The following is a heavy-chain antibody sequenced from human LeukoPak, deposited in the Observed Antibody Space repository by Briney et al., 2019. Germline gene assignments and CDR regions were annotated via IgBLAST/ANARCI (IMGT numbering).Heavy chain of an antibody. D-gene: IGHD5-12*01. V-gene: IGHV3-7*03. CDR1: GFTFSSYW. Sequence: GGSLRLSCAGSGFTFSSYWMSWVRQAPGKGLEWVANIKQDGSEKYYVDSVKGRFTISRDNSKNTLYLQMNSLRAEDTAVYYCAKVLLSGDNDYWGQGTLVTVSS. J-gene: IGHJ4*02. CDR3: AKVLLSGDNDY. CDR2: IKQDGSEK.